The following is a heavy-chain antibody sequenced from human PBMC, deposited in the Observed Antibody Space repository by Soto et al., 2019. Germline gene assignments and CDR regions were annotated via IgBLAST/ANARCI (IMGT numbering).Heavy chain of an antibody. J-gene: IGHJ3*02. Sequence: QVQLVESGGGSVKPGGSLRLSCEASAFTLTDYYMSWSRQAPGKGLEWLSYISNSGNTIYYADSVKSRFTISRDSAKNSLFLQMNSLRAEDTAVYYCARIGDCGGDCYAFDIWGQGTMVSVSS. CDR1: AFTLTDYY. V-gene: IGHV3-11*01. D-gene: IGHD2-21*02. CDR3: ARIGDCGGDCYAFDI. CDR2: ISNSGNTI.